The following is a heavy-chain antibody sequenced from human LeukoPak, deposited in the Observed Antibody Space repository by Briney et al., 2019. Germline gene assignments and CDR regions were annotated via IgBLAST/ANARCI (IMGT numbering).Heavy chain of an antibody. D-gene: IGHD3-22*01. J-gene: IGHJ1*01. CDR3: AKVSYDSSGYHH. V-gene: IGHV3-23*01. CDR1: GFTFTSYS. CDR2: ISGGGGST. Sequence: GGSLRLSCAASGFTFTSYSMNWVRQAPGKGLEWVSTISGGGGSTYYADSVKGRFAISRDNSKNTLYLQMNSLRAEDTAVHYCAKVSYDSSGYHHWGQGTLVTVSS.